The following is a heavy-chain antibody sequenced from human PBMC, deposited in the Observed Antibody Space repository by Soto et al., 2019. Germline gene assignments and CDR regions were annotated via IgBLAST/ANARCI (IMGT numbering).Heavy chain of an antibody. J-gene: IGHJ5*02. CDR3: ATQEVGGSYVYTFDP. D-gene: IGHD1-26*01. CDR1: GGSITSSSYY. CDR2: IYYSGST. Sequence: QLHLRESGPGLVKPSETLSLTCTVSGGSITSSSYYWGWIRQPPGKGLEWIGSIYYSGSTYYNPSPSSRVTISVDTSKNQLSLRLSSVTAADTAVYYCATQEVGGSYVYTFDPWGQGTLVTVSS. V-gene: IGHV4-39*01.